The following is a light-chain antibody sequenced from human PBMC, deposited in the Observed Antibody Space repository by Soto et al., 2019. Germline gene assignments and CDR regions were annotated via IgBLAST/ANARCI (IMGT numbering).Light chain of an antibody. CDR1: NNDIDYNS. CDR3: SSHSTSTTHVL. J-gene: IGLJ2*01. V-gene: IGLV2-14*03. CDR2: DVS. Sequence: QSALTQPASVSGSPGQTIIISWTGTNNDIDYNSVSWYQQHPGKAPKLILFDVSTRPSKIPGRFSGSKSDNTASLTISGLQAEDEADYYCSSHSTSTTHVLFGGGTKLTVL.